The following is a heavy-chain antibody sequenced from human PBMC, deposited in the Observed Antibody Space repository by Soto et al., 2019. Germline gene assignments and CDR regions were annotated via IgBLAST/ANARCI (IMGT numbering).Heavy chain of an antibody. CDR3: AKGRETTTSAKFCFDN. CDR2: IYGGLTT. Sequence: GGSLRLSCAASGFTVSSTYMTWVRQAPGKGLEWVSVIYGGLTTSYTDSVKGRFTISRDNSKNTLFLQMNSLRAEDTAVYYCAKGRETTTSAKFCFDNWGQGTLVTVSS. D-gene: IGHD1-26*01. J-gene: IGHJ4*02. V-gene: IGHV3-53*01. CDR1: GFTVSSTY.